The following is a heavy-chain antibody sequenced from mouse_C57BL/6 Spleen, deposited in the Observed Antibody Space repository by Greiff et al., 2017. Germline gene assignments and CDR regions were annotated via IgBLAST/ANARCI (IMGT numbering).Heavy chain of an antibody. CDR1: GFSFSSYA. V-gene: IGHV5-9-1*02. Sequence: EVKLMESGEGLVKPGGSLKLSCAASGFSFSSYAMSLVRQTPEKRLVWVAYISSGGDYIYYADTVKGRFTISRDNARNTLYLQMSSLKSEDTAMYYCTRGGRALYYAMDYWGQGTSVTVSS. J-gene: IGHJ4*01. D-gene: IGHD3-3*01. CDR2: ISSGGDYI. CDR3: TRGGRALYYAMDY.